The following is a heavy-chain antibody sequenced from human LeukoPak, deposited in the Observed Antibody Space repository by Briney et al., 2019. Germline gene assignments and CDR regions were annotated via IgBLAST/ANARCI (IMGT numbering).Heavy chain of an antibody. J-gene: IGHJ4*02. Sequence: GGSLRLSCAASGITFSSTWMHWVRQAPGKGLEWVAVISYDGSNKYYADSVKGRFTISRDNSKNTLYLQMNSLRAEDTAVYYCARGKPRDSSSSVDYWGQGTLVTVSS. CDR3: ARGKPRDSSSSVDY. CDR1: GITFSSTW. D-gene: IGHD6-13*01. V-gene: IGHV3-30-3*01. CDR2: ISYDGSNK.